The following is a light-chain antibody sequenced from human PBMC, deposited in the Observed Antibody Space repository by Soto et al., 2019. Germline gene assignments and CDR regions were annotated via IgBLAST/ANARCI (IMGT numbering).Light chain of an antibody. J-gene: IGKJ2*02. CDR1: QSVSSN. Sequence: EIVMTQSPATLNVSPGEGATLSCRASQSVSSNLAWYQQKPGQAPRLLIYGASTRATGIPARFSGSGSGTEFTLTISSLQSEDFAVYYCQQYNNWPSWTFGQGTKLEIK. CDR2: GAS. CDR3: QQYNNWPSWT. V-gene: IGKV3-15*01.